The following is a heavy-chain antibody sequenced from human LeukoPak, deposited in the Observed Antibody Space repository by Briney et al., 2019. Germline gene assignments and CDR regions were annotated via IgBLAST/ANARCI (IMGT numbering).Heavy chain of an antibody. J-gene: IGHJ4*02. CDR1: GGSFSGYY. CDR2: INHSGST. D-gene: IGHD2-8*01. CDR3: ARGSPIVLMVYAIEALDY. Sequence: SETLSLTCAVYGGSFSGYYWSWIRQPPGKGLEWIGEINHSGSTNYNPSLKSRVTISVDTSKNQFSLKLSSVTAADTAVYYCARGSPIVLMVYAIEALDYWGQGTLVTVSS. V-gene: IGHV4-34*01.